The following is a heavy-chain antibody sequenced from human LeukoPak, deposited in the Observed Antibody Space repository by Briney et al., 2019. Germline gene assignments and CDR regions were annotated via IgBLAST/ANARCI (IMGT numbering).Heavy chain of an antibody. CDR2: ISSSSSYI. J-gene: IGHJ3*02. CDR3: ARLIVPAAMLSAFDI. D-gene: IGHD2-2*01. Sequence: PGGSLRLSCAAPGFTFSSYSMNWVRQAPGKGLGWVSSISSSSSYIYYADSVKGRFTISRDNAKNSLYLQMNSLRAEDTAVYYCARLIVPAAMLSAFDIWGQGTMVTVSS. CDR1: GFTFSSYS. V-gene: IGHV3-21*01.